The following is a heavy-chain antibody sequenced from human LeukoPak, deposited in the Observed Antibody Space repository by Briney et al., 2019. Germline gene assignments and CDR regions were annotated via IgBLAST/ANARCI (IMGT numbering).Heavy chain of an antibody. J-gene: IGHJ4*02. Sequence: GGSLRLSCAASGFTFSSYAMHWVRQAPGKGLEYVSAISSNGGSTYYANSVKGRFTISRDNSKNTLYLQMGSLRAEDMAVYYCASLISYYWGQGTLVTVSS. CDR2: ISSNGGST. CDR1: GFTFSSYA. V-gene: IGHV3-64*01. CDR3: ASLISYY.